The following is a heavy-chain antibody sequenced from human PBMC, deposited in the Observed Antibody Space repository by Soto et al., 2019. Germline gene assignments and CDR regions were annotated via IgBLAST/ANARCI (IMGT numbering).Heavy chain of an antibody. CDR1: SDSISSYY. J-gene: IGHJ4*02. V-gene: IGHV4-59*01. Sequence: SETLSLTCTVSSDSISSYYWSWVRQPPGKRLEWIGYISYSGSTDYNPSLKSRVTISGDTSKNQFSLKVGSVTAADTAVYYCARGTSWQLPFDYWGQGTLVTVSS. D-gene: IGHD6-13*01. CDR2: ISYSGST. CDR3: ARGTSWQLPFDY.